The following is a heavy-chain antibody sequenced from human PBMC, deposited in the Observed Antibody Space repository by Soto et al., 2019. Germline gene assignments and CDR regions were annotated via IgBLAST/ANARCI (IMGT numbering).Heavy chain of an antibody. V-gene: IGHV3-53*04. CDR1: GFTVSSNY. CDR2: IYSGGST. J-gene: IGHJ3*02. D-gene: IGHD3-22*01. Sequence: PGGSLRLSCAASGFTVSSNYMSWVRQAPGKGLEWVSVIYSGGSTYYADYVKGRFTISRHNSKNTLYLQMNSLRAEDTAVYYCARGDYDSSLDAFDIWGQGTMVTVSS. CDR3: ARGDYDSSLDAFDI.